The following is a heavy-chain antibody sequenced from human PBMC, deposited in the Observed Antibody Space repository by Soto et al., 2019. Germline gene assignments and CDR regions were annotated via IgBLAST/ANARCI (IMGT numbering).Heavy chain of an antibody. D-gene: IGHD3-10*01. Sequence: GASVKVSCKASRYTFTSYGISWVRQAPGQGLEWMGWISAYNGNTNNAQKLQGRVTMATDTSTSTAYMELRSLRSDDTAVYYCARVLITMVRGVDDWGQGTLVTVSS. CDR2: ISAYNGNT. CDR3: ARVLITMVRGVDD. J-gene: IGHJ4*02. V-gene: IGHV1-18*04. CDR1: RYTFTSYG.